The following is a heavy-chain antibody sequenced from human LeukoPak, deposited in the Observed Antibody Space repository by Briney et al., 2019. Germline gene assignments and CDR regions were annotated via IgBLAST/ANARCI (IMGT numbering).Heavy chain of an antibody. CDR2: IIPILGIA. D-gene: IGHD4-17*01. J-gene: IGHJ4*02. CDR1: GGTFSSYA. Sequence: SVKVSCKASGGTFSSYAISWVRQAPGQGLEWMGRIIPILGIANYAQKFQGRVTITADKSTSTAYMELSSLRSEDTAVYYCARDLHGDYVPFDYWGQGTLVTVSS. CDR3: ARDLHGDYVPFDY. V-gene: IGHV1-69*04.